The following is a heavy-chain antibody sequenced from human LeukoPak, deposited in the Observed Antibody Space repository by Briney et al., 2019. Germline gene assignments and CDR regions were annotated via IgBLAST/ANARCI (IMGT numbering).Heavy chain of an antibody. CDR1: GFTFSSYA. Sequence: PGGSLRLSCAASGFTFSSYAMHCVRQAPGKGLEWVAVISYDGSNKYYADSVKGRFTISRDNSKNTLYLQMNSLRAEDTAVYYCARGVFGSSGYYLDYWGQGTLVTVSS. D-gene: IGHD3-22*01. J-gene: IGHJ4*02. V-gene: IGHV3-30-3*01. CDR2: ISYDGSNK. CDR3: ARGVFGSSGYYLDY.